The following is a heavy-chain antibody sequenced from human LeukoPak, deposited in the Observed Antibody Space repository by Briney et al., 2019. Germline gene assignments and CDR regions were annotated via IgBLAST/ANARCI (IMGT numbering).Heavy chain of an antibody. Sequence: PGGSLRLSCAASGFTFSSYWMHWVRQAPGKGLEWVSSITSSSSYIYYADSVKGRFTISRDNAKNSLYLQMNSLRVEDTAVYYCARHVVAVGFDYWGQGTLVTVSS. D-gene: IGHD3-22*01. V-gene: IGHV3-21*01. CDR3: ARHVVAVGFDY. J-gene: IGHJ4*02. CDR2: ITSSSSYI. CDR1: GFTFSSYW.